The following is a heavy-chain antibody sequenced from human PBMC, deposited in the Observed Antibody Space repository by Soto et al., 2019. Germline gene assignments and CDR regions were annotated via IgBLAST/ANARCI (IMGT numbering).Heavy chain of an antibody. D-gene: IGHD3-22*01. V-gene: IGHV1-18*01. CDR3: ARDPRRHYYDSVGYSNFDS. CDR2: ISAYNGNS. Sequence: ASVKVSCKASGYTFSNYGISWVRQAPGQGLEWMGWISAYNGNSNYAQGLQGRATMTTDTSTSTAYMELRSLRSDDTAMYYCARDPRRHYYDSVGYSNFDSWGQGTLVTVSS. CDR1: GYTFSNYG. J-gene: IGHJ4*02.